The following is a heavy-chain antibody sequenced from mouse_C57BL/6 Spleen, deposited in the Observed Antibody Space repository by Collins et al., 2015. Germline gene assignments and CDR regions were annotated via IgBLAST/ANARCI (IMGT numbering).Heavy chain of an antibody. J-gene: IGHJ3*01. CDR2: IDPEDGDT. V-gene: IGHV14-1*01. CDR3: TTGYGRDWFAY. CDR1: GFNIKDYY. D-gene: IGHD1-1*01. Sequence: EVQLQQSGAELVRPGASVKLSCTASGFNIKDYYMHWVKQRPEQGLEWIGRIDPEDGDTEYAPKFQGKATMTADTSSNTAYLQLSSLTSEDTAVYYCTTGYGRDWFAYWGQGTLVTVSA.